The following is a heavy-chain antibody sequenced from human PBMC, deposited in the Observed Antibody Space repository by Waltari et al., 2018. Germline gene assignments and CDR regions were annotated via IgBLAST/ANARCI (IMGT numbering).Heavy chain of an antibody. J-gene: IGHJ4*02. CDR3: ARGKVGATLALDY. V-gene: IGHV4-61*09. D-gene: IGHD1-26*01. CDR2: IYTSGRT. CDR1: GGSISSGSYY. Sequence: QVQLQESGPGLVKPSQTLSLTCTVSGGSISSGSYYWSWIRQPAGKGLEWIGYIYTSGRTNYNPSLKSRVTISVDTSKNQFSLKLSSVTAADTAVYYCARGKVGATLALDYWGQGTLVTVSS.